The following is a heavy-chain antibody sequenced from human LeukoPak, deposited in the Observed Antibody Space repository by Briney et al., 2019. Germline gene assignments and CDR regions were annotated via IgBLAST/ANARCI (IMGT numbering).Heavy chain of an antibody. CDR3: ARDRAAAGFDY. V-gene: IGHV3-30-3*01. J-gene: IGHJ4*02. Sequence: GGSLRLSCAASGFTFSSYAMHWVRQAPGKGLEWVAVISYDGSNKYYADSVKGRFTISRDNPKNTLYLQMNSLRAEDTAVYYCARDRAAAGFDYWGQGTLVTVSS. CDR2: ISYDGSNK. D-gene: IGHD6-13*01. CDR1: GFTFSSYA.